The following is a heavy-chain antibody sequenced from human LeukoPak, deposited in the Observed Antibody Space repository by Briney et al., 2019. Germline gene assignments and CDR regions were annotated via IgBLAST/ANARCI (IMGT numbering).Heavy chain of an antibody. V-gene: IGHV3-64*01. CDR2: ISNDGGST. CDR1: GFMFSSYA. J-gene: IGHJ4*02. D-gene: IGHD2-8*01. CDR3: ARDYNGTWPKAIDY. Sequence: PGGSLRLSCAASGFMFSSYAMHWVRQAPGEGLGYVSGISNDGGSTYYANSVKGRFTISRDNSKNTLYLQMGSLTVEDMAVYYCARDYNGTWPKAIDYWGQGTLVTVSS.